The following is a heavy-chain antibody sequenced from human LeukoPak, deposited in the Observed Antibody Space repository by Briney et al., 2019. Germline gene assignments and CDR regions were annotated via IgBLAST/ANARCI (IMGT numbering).Heavy chain of an antibody. CDR1: GGSISSYS. CDR3: ARHRDYYDT. J-gene: IGHJ4*01. D-gene: IGHD3-22*01. CDR2: IYSSGSA. Sequence: SETLSLSCTVSGGSISSYSWSWIRQPPGKGLEWIGYIYSSGSANYNPSLKSRVIISGDTSKNQITLNLTSVTAADTAVYFCARHRDYYDTWGHGTLVTVSS. V-gene: IGHV4-59*08.